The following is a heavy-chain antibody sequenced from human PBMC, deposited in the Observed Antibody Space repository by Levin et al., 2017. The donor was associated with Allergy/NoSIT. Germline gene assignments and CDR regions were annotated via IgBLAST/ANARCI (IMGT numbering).Heavy chain of an antibody. CDR3: AKASGLYGDDDALGY. CDR2: ISRNSGSI. J-gene: IGHJ4*02. Sequence: GGSLRLSCVVSGFTFDEYAMHWVRRAPGKGLEWVSGISRNSGSIDYADSVKGRFTISRDNAKKSLYLQMNSLRAEDTAFYYCAKASGLYGDDDALGYWGQGTLVTVSS. D-gene: IGHD4-17*01. CDR1: GFTFDEYA. V-gene: IGHV3-9*01.